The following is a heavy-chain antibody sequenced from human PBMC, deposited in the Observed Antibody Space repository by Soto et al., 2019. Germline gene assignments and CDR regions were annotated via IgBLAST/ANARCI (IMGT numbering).Heavy chain of an antibody. CDR1: GYSFTSYW. D-gene: IGHD6-13*01. V-gene: IGHV5-51*01. Sequence: PGESLKISCKGSGYSFTSYWIGWVRQMPGKGLEWMGIIYPGDSDTGYSPSFQGQVTISADKSISTAYLQWSSLKASDTAMYYCATLGYSSSWYWGYYGMDVCGQGTTVTVSS. CDR3: ATLGYSSSWYWGYYGMDV. CDR2: IYPGDSDT. J-gene: IGHJ6*02.